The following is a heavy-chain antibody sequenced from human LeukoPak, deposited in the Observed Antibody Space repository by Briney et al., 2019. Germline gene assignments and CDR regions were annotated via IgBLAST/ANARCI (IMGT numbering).Heavy chain of an antibody. J-gene: IGHJ5*02. CDR2: MNPNSGNT. CDR1: GYTFTSYD. V-gene: IGHV1-8*03. Sequence: ASVKVSCKASGYTFTSYDINWVRQATGQGLEWMGWMNPNSGNTGYAQKFQGRVTTTRNTSISTAYMELSSLRSEDTAVYYCARRGRATRGSWFDPWGQGTLVTVSS. CDR3: ARRGRATRGSWFDP. D-gene: IGHD5-12*01.